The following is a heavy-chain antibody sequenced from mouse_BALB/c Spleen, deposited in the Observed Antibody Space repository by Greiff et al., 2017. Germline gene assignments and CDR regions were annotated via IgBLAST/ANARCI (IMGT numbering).Heavy chain of an antibody. V-gene: IGHV1-9*01. J-gene: IGHJ4*01. CDR2: ILPGSGST. CDR3: ARYYRYDAGFGYAMDY. Sequence: QVQLQQSGAELMKPGASVKISCKATGYTFSSYWIEWVKQRPGHGLEWIGEILPGSGSTNYNEKFKGKATFTADTSSNTAYMQLSSLTSEDSAVYYCARYYRYDAGFGYAMDYWGQGTSVTVSS. CDR1: GYTFSSYW. D-gene: IGHD2-14*01.